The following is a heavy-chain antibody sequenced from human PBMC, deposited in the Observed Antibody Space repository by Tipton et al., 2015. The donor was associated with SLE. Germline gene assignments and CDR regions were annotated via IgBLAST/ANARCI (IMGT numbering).Heavy chain of an antibody. CDR1: GYSISSGYY. D-gene: IGHD1-26*01. J-gene: IGHJ4*02. CDR3: ARGVGADY. Sequence: TLSLTCVVSGYSISSGYYWGWIRQPPGKGLEWIGTIYHSGSTYYNPSLKSRVTISLDTSKNQFSLKLSSVTAADTAMYYCARGVGADYWGQGTLVTVSS. V-gene: IGHV4-38-2*01. CDR2: IYHSGST.